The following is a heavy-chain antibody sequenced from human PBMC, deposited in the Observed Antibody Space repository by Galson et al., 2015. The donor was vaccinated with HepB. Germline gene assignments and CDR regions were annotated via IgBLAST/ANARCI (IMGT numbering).Heavy chain of an antibody. D-gene: IGHD1-1*01. Sequence: SVKVSCKASGYTFRSYYIHWVRQAPGQGLEWVGIINPSDASTSYAQKFQGRVTMTTDTSTSTAYMELRSLRSDDTAVYYCAREVQLERRHRDFDAFDIWGQGTMVTVSS. V-gene: IGHV1-46*01. J-gene: IGHJ3*02. CDR1: GYTFRSYY. CDR2: INPSDAST. CDR3: AREVQLERRHRDFDAFDI.